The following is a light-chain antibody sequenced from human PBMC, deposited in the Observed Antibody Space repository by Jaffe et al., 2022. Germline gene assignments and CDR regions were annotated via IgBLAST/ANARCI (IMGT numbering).Light chain of an antibody. J-gene: IGKJ2*01. V-gene: IGKV4-1*01. CDR2: WAS. CDR3: QQFYNILST. Sequence: DIVMTQSPDSLTVSLGERATINCKSSQSLLYRSNNKNYLAWYQQKPGQPPKLLIYWASTRESGVPDRFSGSGSGTDFTLTISNLQVEDVAVYYCQQFYNILSTFGQGTKLEIK. CDR1: QSLLYRSNNKNY.